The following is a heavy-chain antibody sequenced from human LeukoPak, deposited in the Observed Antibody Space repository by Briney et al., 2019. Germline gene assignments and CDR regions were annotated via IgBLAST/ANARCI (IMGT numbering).Heavy chain of an antibody. CDR3: ARAPSRSYGRYFDY. V-gene: IGHV3-33*01. Sequence: GGSLRLSCAASGFTFSSYGLHWVRQAPGKGLEWVAVIWYDGSNKYYADSVKGRFTISRDNSKNTLYLQMNSLRAEDTAVYYCARAPSRSYGRYFDYWGQGTLVTVSS. J-gene: IGHJ4*02. CDR2: IWYDGSNK. D-gene: IGHD5-18*01. CDR1: GFTFSSYG.